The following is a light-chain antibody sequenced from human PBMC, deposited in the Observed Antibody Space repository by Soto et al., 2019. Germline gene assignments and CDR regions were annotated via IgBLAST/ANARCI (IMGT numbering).Light chain of an antibody. CDR1: QSVGMY. CDR3: QHRYNWPPT. J-gene: IGKJ5*01. V-gene: IGKV3-11*01. CDR2: DTS. Sequence: DIVLTQSPATLCLSPGERATLSCRASQSVGMYLAWYQQKPGQAPRLLIYDTSTRATGCPARFSGSGSGTDFTLTISSLDPEDFAVYYCQHRYNWPPTFGQGTRLEIK.